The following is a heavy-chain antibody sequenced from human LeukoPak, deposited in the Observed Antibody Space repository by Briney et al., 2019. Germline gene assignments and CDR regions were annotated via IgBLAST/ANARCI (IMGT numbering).Heavy chain of an antibody. Sequence: GASVKVSCKASGYTFTGYYMHWVRQAPGQGLEWMGWINPNSGGTNYAQRFQGRVTMTRDTSISTAYMELSRLRSDDTAVYYCARAPLHSSSSSYYFDYWGQGTLVTVSS. CDR1: GYTFTGYY. D-gene: IGHD6-6*01. CDR3: ARAPLHSSSSSYYFDY. J-gene: IGHJ4*02. V-gene: IGHV1-2*02. CDR2: INPNSGGT.